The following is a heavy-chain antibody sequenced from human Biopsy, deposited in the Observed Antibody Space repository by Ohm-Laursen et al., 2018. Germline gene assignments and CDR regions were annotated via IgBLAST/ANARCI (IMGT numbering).Heavy chain of an antibody. CDR3: GNEVHGRDY. CDR1: GKPFSDYQ. D-gene: IGHD2-15*01. J-gene: IGHJ4*02. V-gene: IGHV4-34*01. Sequence: TLSLTCSVCGKPFSDYQWSWIRQPPGKGLEWIGQINQAGTTNYNPSLKSRVSISADAPKYEFSLRLTSVTAADTAVYLCGNEVHGRDYWGLGAQVTVSS. CDR2: INQAGTT.